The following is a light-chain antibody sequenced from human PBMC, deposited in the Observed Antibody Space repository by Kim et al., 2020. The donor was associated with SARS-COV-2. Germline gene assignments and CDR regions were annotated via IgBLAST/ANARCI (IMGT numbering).Light chain of an antibody. CDR2: GAS. V-gene: IGKV3-20*01. CDR3: QQYSTPAYT. CDR1: QSVNSSY. Sequence: PGDTATLSCRASQSVNSSYLTWYQQKPGQAPRLLIYGASSRATGIPDRFSGSGSGTDFTLTISRLEPEDFAVYFCQQYSTPAYTFGQGTKLEI. J-gene: IGKJ2*01.